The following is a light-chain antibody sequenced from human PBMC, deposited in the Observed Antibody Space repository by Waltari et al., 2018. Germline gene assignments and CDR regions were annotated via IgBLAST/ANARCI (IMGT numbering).Light chain of an antibody. Sequence: EIVLTQSPGTLSLSPGEGATLSCRASQSVSSSYLAWYQQKPGQAPRLLIYAASSRATGIPDRFSGSGSGTDFTLTISRLEPEDFAVYYCQHYGYSLWTLAKGPRWKSN. CDR2: AAS. CDR3: QHYGYSLWT. CDR1: QSVSSSY. V-gene: IGKV3-20*01. J-gene: IGKJ1*01.